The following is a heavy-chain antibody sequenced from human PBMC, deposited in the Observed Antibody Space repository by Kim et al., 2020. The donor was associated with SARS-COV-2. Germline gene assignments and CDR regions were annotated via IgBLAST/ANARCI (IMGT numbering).Heavy chain of an antibody. CDR1: GFSVSNNY. Sequence: GGSLRLSCAASGFSVSNNYMNWVRQAPGKGLEWVSILYSGGTTYYAAYVKVRFTISRDNSRNTLFLQMNSLRAEDTAVYYCARGGYYDSSDYRYYFDYWGQGSLVTVSS. J-gene: IGHJ4*02. V-gene: IGHV3-66*01. CDR2: LYSGGTT. D-gene: IGHD3-22*01. CDR3: ARGGYYDSSDYRYYFDY.